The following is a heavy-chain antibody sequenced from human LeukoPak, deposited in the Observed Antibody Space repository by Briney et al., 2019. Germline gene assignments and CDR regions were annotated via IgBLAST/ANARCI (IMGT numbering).Heavy chain of an antibody. CDR1: GYTFTSYG. CDR3: ARDLYYYDSSGYYDPGAFDY. CDR2: ISAYNGNT. Sequence: ASVTVSCTASGYTFTSYGISWVRQAPGQGLEWMGWISAYNGNTNYAQRLQGRVTMTTDTSTSTAYMELRSLRSDDTAVYYCARDLYYYDSSGYYDPGAFDYWGQGTLVTVSS. J-gene: IGHJ4*02. V-gene: IGHV1-18*01. D-gene: IGHD3-22*01.